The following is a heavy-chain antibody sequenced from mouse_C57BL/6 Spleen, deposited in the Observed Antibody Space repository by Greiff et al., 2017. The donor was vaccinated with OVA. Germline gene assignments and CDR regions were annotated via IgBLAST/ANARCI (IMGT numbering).Heavy chain of an antibody. CDR2: IWSGGST. Sequence: QVQLQQSGPGLVQPSQSLSITCTVSGFSLTSYGVHWVRQSPGKGLEWLGVIWSGGSTDYNAAFISRLSISKDNSKSQVFFKMNSLQADDTAIYYCARCYYGSSYYFDYWGQGTTLTVSS. CDR3: ARCYYGSSYYFDY. D-gene: IGHD1-1*01. CDR1: GFSLTSYG. V-gene: IGHV2-2*01. J-gene: IGHJ2*01.